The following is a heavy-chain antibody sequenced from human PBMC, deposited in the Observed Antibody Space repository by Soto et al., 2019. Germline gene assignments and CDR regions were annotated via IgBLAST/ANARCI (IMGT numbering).Heavy chain of an antibody. D-gene: IGHD2-15*01. CDR3: GRLAEAATGHTDFDF. V-gene: IGHV4-39*02. CDR2: IHSSGGT. J-gene: IGHJ4*02. Sequence: QLQLQETGPGLVKPSETLSLTCTVSGASIKSRTYFWGWIRQPPGKGLEFVGSIHSSGGTYYNPSLKSRGTVSVDLSNSHFSLSLKSLTATDTAVYYCGRLAEAATGHTDFDFWGQGTLVTVSS. CDR1: GASIKSRTYF.